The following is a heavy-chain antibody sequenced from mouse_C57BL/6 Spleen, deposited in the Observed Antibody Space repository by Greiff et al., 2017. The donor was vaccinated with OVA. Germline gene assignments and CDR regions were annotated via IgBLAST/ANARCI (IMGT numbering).Heavy chain of an antibody. CDR3: ARSPPYYGSSYWYFDV. Sequence: QVQLQQPGAELVKPGASVKLSCKASGYTFTSYWMHWVKQRPGQGLEWIGMIHPNSGSTNYNEKFKSKATLTVDKSSSTAYMQLSSLTSEDSAVYYCARSPPYYGSSYWYFDVWGTGPTVTVSS. V-gene: IGHV1-64*01. D-gene: IGHD1-1*01. J-gene: IGHJ1*03. CDR1: GYTFTSYW. CDR2: IHPNSGST.